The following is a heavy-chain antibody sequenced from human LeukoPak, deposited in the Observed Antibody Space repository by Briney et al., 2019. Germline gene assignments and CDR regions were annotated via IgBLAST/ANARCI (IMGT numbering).Heavy chain of an antibody. J-gene: IGHJ4*02. CDR1: GFTFSSYA. CDR2: ISYDGSNK. V-gene: IGHV3-30*04. Sequence: GGSLRLSCAASGFTFSSYAMHWVRQAPGKGLEWVAVISYDGSNKYYADSVKGRFTISRDNSKNTLYLQMSSLRAEDTAVYYCARGSEWLLEYYFDYWGQGTLVTVSS. D-gene: IGHD3-3*01. CDR3: ARGSEWLLEYYFDY.